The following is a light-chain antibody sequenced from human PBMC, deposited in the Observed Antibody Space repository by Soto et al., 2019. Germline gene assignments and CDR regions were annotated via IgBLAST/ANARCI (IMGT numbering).Light chain of an antibody. CDR1: QSVSSSY. J-gene: IGKJ3*01. CDR2: GAS. Sequence: EIVLTQSPGTLSLSLGERATLSCRASQSVSSSYLAWYQQKPGQAPRLLIYGASSRATGIPDRFSGSGSGTDFTLTISRLEPEDFAVYYCQQYGSSPRFTFGPGTKVEIK. CDR3: QQYGSSPRFT. V-gene: IGKV3-20*01.